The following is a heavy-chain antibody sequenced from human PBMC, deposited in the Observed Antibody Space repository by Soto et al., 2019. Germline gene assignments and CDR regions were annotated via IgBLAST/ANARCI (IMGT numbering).Heavy chain of an antibody. Sequence: ASVKVSCKASGYIFTRYTIHWVRQAPGRSLEWMGCINGGGGNTQYSQHFQGRVTISRDTSANIAYMQLSSLRSEDTAVYYCARGPGMKIFGVVKEAFEYWGQGALVTLSS. D-gene: IGHD3-3*01. V-gene: IGHV1-3*01. J-gene: IGHJ4*02. CDR2: INGGGGNT. CDR1: GYIFTRYT. CDR3: ARGPGMKIFGVVKEAFEY.